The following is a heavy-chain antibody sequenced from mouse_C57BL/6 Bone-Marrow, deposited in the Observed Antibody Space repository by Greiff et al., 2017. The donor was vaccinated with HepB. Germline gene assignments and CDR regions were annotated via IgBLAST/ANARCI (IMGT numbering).Heavy chain of an antibody. CDR3: AKPYYDAMDY. CDR2: IYPGSGNT. Sequence: QVQLQQSGPELVKPGASVKISCKASGYSFTSYYIHWVKQRPGQGLGWIGWIYPGSGNTKYNEKFKGKATLTADTSSSPAYMQLSSRTSEDSAVYYCAKPYYDAMDYWGQGTSVTVSS. J-gene: IGHJ4*01. CDR1: GYSFTSYY. V-gene: IGHV1-66*01.